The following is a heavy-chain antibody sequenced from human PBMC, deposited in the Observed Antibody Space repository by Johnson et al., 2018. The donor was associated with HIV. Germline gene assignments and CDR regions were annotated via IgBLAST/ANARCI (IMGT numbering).Heavy chain of an antibody. CDR2: ISYDGSNK. Sequence: QVQVVESGGGVVQPGRSLRLSCAVSGFTFSSYGMHWVRQAPGKGLEWVAVISYDGSNKYYADSVKGRFTISRDNSKNTVYLQMNGLRAEDTAVYHCAKDLYSSSWTNDAFDIWGQGTMVTVSS. J-gene: IGHJ3*02. D-gene: IGHD6-13*01. V-gene: IGHV3-33*05. CDR3: AKDLYSSSWTNDAFDI. CDR1: GFTFSSYG.